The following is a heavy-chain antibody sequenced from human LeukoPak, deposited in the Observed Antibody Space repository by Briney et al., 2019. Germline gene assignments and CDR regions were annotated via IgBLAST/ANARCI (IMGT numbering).Heavy chain of an antibody. J-gene: IGHJ6*03. Sequence: PSETLSLTCTVSGGSISSSSYYWGWIRQPPGKGLEWIGSIYYSGSTYYNPSLKSRVTISVDTSKNQFSLKLSSVTAADTAVYYCARHAGIAAADYYYYYYMDVWGKGTTVTVSS. CDR3: ARHAGIAAADYYYYYYMDV. V-gene: IGHV4-39*01. CDR1: GGSISSSSYY. D-gene: IGHD6-13*01. CDR2: IYYSGST.